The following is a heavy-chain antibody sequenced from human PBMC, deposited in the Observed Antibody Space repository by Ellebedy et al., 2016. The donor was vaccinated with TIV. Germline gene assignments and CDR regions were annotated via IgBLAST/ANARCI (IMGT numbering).Heavy chain of an antibody. CDR1: GYSFFNYN. V-gene: IGHV1-69*13. J-gene: IGHJ3*01. D-gene: IGHD5-24*01. CDR3: ARGRRDAYNYSYKGGAYDV. Sequence: SVKVSXXASGYSFFNYNMHWVRQAPGQGLEWMGGVIPMFRIANYAQRFQDKVKITADESTSTVYMELSSLRVEDTAVYYCARGRRDAYNYSYKGGAYDVWGLGTMVIVSS. CDR2: VIPMFRIA.